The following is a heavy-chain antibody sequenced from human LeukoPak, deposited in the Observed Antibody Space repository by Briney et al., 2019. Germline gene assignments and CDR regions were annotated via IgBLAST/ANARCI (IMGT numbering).Heavy chain of an antibody. CDR2: MNPNSGNT. CDR3: ARPSRYCSSTSCRFAAYYYYYGMDV. V-gene: IGHV1-8*02. D-gene: IGHD2-2*01. CDR1: GGTFSSYA. Sequence: ASVKVSCKASGGTFSSYAISWVRQATGQGLEWMGWMNPNSGNTGYAQKFQGRVTMTRNTSISTAYMELSSLRSEDTAVYYCARPSRYCSSTSCRFAAYYYYYGMDVWGQGTTVTVSS. J-gene: IGHJ6*02.